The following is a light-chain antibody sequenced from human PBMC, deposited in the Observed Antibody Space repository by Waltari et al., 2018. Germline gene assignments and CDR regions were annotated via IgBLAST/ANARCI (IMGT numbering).Light chain of an antibody. CDR3: QQHGNSPSPT. CDR2: GAS. J-gene: IGKJ4*01. Sequence: EIVLTQSPGTLSLSPGERATLSCRASQSVSSNSLAWYQQKYGQAPRLLIYGASSRATGIPDRFSGSGSGTDFTLTISRLETEDFAVYYCQQHGNSPSPTFGGGTKVEIK. CDR1: QSVSSNS. V-gene: IGKV3-20*01.